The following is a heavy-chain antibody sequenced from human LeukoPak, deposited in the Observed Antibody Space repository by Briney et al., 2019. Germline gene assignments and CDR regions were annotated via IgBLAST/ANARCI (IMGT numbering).Heavy chain of an antibody. D-gene: IGHD6-13*01. CDR1: GFTFSHYA. CDR2: IRGSGGNT. V-gene: IGHV3-23*01. CDR3: AKDGYSSSWYYFDY. J-gene: IGHJ4*02. Sequence: GGSLRLSCAASGFTFSHYAISWVRQAPGKGLEWVSGIRGSGGNTYYADSVKGRFTISRDNSKNTLYLQMNSLRAEDTAVYYCAKDGYSSSWYYFDYWGQGTLVTVSS.